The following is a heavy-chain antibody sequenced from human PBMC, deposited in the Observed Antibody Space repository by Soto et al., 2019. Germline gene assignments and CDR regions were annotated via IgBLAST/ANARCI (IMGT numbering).Heavy chain of an antibody. V-gene: IGHV4-34*01. J-gene: IGHJ5*02. D-gene: IGHD3-9*01. CDR2: INHSGST. Sequence: PSETLSLTCAVYGGSFSDYFWSWIRQPPGKGLEWIGEINHSGSTNYNPSLKSRVTISVDTSKNQFSLKLSSVTAADTAVFYCARLMRDILTGYSSARDWFDPWGQGTLVTVSS. CDR1: GGSFSDYF. CDR3: ARLMRDILTGYSSARDWFDP.